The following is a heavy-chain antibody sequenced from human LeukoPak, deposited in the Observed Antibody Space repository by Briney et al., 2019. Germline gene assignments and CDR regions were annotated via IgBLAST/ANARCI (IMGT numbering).Heavy chain of an antibody. J-gene: IGHJ6*03. CDR1: GFSFSSYT. CDR3: ARDRGGGHMDV. V-gene: IGHV3-21*01. CDR2: ISSRSTYI. D-gene: IGHD2-15*01. Sequence: SGGSLRLSCAASGFSFSSYTMNWVRQAPGKGLEWVSSISSRSTYIYYADSLKGRFTISRDNAKNSLYLQMNSLRAEDTAVYYCARDRGGGHMDVWGKGTTVTISS.